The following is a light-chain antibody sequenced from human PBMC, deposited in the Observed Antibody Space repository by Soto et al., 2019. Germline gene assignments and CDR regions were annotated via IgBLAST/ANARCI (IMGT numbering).Light chain of an antibody. J-gene: IGKJ1*01. CDR3: QQYNNWPWT. CDR2: GAS. CDR1: QSVSSN. V-gene: IGKV3-15*01. Sequence: EIVMTQSPATLSVSPGERATLSCRASQSVSSNLAWYQQNPGQAPRLLIYGASTRATGIPARFSGSGSGTEFTLTISSLQSEDFAVYYCQQYNNWPWTFGQGNTVEI.